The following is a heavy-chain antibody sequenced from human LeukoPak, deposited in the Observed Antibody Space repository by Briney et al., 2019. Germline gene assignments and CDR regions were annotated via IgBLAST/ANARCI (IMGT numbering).Heavy chain of an antibody. V-gene: IGHV5-51*01. CDR1: GYSFTTYW. Sequence: GESLKISCKGSGYSFTTYWIGWVRQMPGKGLEWMGIIYPGDSDARYGPSFQGQVTISVDKSINTAYLQWSSLKASDTTMYYCARQITFGGVEFDPWGQGTLVTVSS. CDR2: IYPGDSDA. D-gene: IGHD3-16*01. CDR3: ARQITFGGVEFDP. J-gene: IGHJ5*02.